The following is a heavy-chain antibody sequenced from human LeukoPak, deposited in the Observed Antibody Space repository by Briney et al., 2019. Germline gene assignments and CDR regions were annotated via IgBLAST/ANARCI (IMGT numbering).Heavy chain of an antibody. Sequence: GSLRLSCAASVFTFSSYSMNWVRQAPGKGLEWVPSISSSSSYIYYADSVKGRFTISRDNAKNSLYLQMNSLRAEDTAVYYCATFNYASAPFDYWGQGTLVTVSS. V-gene: IGHV3-21*01. CDR2: ISSSSSYI. CDR1: VFTFSSYS. J-gene: IGHJ4*02. D-gene: IGHD5-24*01. CDR3: ATFNYASAPFDY.